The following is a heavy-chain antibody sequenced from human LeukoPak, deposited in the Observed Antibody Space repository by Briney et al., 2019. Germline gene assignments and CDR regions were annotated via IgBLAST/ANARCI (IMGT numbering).Heavy chain of an antibody. CDR3: ARDDYGGTRY. J-gene: IGHJ4*02. V-gene: IGHV3-7*01. CDR1: GFTFSNYW. D-gene: IGHD4/OR15-4a*01. CDR2: IKQDGNEK. Sequence: PGGSLRLSCAASGFTFSNYWMSWVRQAPGKGLEWVANIKQDGNEKYYVDSVKGRFTISGDNAENSLYLQMNSLRAEDTAVYYCARDDYGGTRYWGQGTLVTVSS.